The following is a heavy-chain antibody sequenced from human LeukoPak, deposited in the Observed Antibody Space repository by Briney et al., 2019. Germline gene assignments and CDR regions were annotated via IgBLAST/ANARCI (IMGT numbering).Heavy chain of an antibody. CDR2: ISSSGSTI. J-gene: IGHJ2*01. CDR1: GFTFSDYY. D-gene: IGHD2-21*02. CDR3: AREYCGGDCYSTPHWYFDL. V-gene: IGHV3-11*01. Sequence: GGSLRLSCAASGFTFSDYYMSWIRQAPGKGLEWVSYISSSGSTIYYADSVKGRFTISRDNAKNSLYLQMNSLRAEDTAVYYCAREYCGGDCYSTPHWYFDLWGRGTLVTVSS.